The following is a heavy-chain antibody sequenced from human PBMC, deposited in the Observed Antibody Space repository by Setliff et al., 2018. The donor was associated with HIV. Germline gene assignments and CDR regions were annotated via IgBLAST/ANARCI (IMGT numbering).Heavy chain of an antibody. CDR3: ARGSLGEFDY. D-gene: IGHD3-16*01. J-gene: IGHJ4*02. V-gene: IGHV3-30-3*01. CDR1: GFTFSSYA. CDR2: ISYDGSNK. Sequence: LRLSCAASGFTFSSYAMHWVRQAPGKGLEWVAVISYDGSNKYYADSVKGRFTISRDNSKSTLYLQMNSLRAEDTAVYYCARGSLGEFDYWGQGTLVTVSS.